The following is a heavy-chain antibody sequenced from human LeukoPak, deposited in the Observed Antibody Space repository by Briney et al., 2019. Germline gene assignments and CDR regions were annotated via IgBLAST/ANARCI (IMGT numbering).Heavy chain of an antibody. D-gene: IGHD3-22*01. CDR3: AIMHGYYDGSGYWVQ. Sequence: GGFLRLSCAASGFTFGSYGMSWVRQAPGKGLEWVSFITPNADRTSYADSVEGRFTISRDNPRNTLYMQMNSLRDEDTALYYCAIMHGYYDGSGYWVQWGQGTLVTVSS. J-gene: IGHJ1*01. CDR2: ITPNADRT. CDR1: GFTFGSYG. V-gene: IGHV3-23*01.